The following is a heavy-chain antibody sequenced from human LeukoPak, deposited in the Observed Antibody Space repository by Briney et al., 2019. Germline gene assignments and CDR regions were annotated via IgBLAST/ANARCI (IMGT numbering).Heavy chain of an antibody. CDR2: IYYSGST. CDR3: ARILYSSSWYGGGFDP. Sequence: SETLSLTCTVSGGSISSSSYYWGWIRQPPGKGLEWIGSIYYSGSTYYNPSLKSRVTISVDTSKNQFSLKLSSVTAADTAVYYCARILYSSSWYGGGFDPWGQGTLVTVSS. CDR1: GGSISSSSYY. J-gene: IGHJ5*02. V-gene: IGHV4-39*07. D-gene: IGHD6-13*01.